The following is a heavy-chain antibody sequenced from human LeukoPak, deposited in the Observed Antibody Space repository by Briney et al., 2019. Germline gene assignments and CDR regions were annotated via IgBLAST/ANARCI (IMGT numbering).Heavy chain of an antibody. CDR3: VRELNYDSSGYYFDY. Sequence: ASVKVSCKASGYTFTVYFKHWVRQAPGQGLEWMGWINPSSGGTNYAQKFQGRVTMTRDTSISTAYMELSRLRSDDTAVYYCVRELNYDSSGYYFDYWGQGTLVTVSS. J-gene: IGHJ4*02. V-gene: IGHV1-2*02. CDR1: GYTFTVYF. D-gene: IGHD3-22*01. CDR2: INPSSGGT.